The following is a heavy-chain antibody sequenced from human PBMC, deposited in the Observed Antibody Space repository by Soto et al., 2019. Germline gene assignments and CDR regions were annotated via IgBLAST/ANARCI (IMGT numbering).Heavy chain of an antibody. CDR3: AKGAPLLAAGTWWFDP. V-gene: IGHV3-23*01. CDR1: GFTFTSYA. Sequence: LRLSCAASGFTFTSYAMNWVRQAPGQGLEWVSTISYSGHTTYYADSVKGRFTISRDNSNNTLYLQMDSLRGEDTAVYYCAKGAPLLAAGTWWFDPWGQGTLVTVSS. D-gene: IGHD6-13*01. J-gene: IGHJ5*02. CDR2: ISYSGHTT.